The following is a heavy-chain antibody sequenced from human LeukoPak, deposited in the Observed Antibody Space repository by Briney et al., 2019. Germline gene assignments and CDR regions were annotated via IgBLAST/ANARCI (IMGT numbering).Heavy chain of an antibody. V-gene: IGHV3-73*01. J-gene: IGHJ2*01. CDR1: GFTFSGSA. Sequence: GGSLRLSCAASGFTFSGSAMHWVRQASGKGLEWVGRIRSKANSYATAYAASVKGRVTISRDDSKNTAYLQMNSLKTEDTAVYYCTRLHGDYWYFDLWGRGTLVTVSS. CDR2: IRSKANSYAT. CDR3: TRLHGDYWYFDL. D-gene: IGHD4-17*01.